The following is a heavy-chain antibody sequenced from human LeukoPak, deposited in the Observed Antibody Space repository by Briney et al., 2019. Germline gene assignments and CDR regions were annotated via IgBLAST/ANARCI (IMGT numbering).Heavy chain of an antibody. CDR1: GGSFSSYY. CDR2: INHSGST. J-gene: IGHJ5*02. V-gene: IGHV4-34*01. CDR3: ARGQGSGFDP. Sequence: SETLSLTCAVSGGSFSSYYWIWIRQPPGKGLEWIGEINHSGSTRSNPSLKNRVSMSVDTSKSHFSLRLSSVTAADTAVYYCARGQGSGFDPWGQGTLVIVSS.